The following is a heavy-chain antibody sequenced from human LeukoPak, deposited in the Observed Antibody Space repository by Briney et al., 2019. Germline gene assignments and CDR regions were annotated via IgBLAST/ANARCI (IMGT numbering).Heavy chain of an antibody. V-gene: IGHV3-74*01. CDR1: GFTFSSYW. Sequence: PGGSLRLSCAATGFTFSSYWMHWVRQAPGKGPVWLARINSDGYSISYADSAKGRFTISRDNAKKTLYLQMNSLRAEDTAVYYCARVEDYDILTGFDYWGQGTLVTVSS. J-gene: IGHJ4*02. D-gene: IGHD3-9*01. CDR2: INSDGYSI. CDR3: ARVEDYDILTGFDY.